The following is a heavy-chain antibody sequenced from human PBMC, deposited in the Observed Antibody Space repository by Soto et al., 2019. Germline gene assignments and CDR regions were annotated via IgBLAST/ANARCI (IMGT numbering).Heavy chain of an antibody. V-gene: IGHV4-39*01. J-gene: IGHJ4*02. Sequence: SETLSLTCTVSGGSISSSSYYWGWIRQSPGKGLEWIGSIYYSGSTYYNPPLKSRVTISVDTSKNQFSLKLSSVTAADTAVYYCARRVITGTTGGCDYWGQGTLVTVS. CDR3: ARRVITGTTGGCDY. CDR2: IYYSGST. CDR1: GGSISSSSYY. D-gene: IGHD1-20*01.